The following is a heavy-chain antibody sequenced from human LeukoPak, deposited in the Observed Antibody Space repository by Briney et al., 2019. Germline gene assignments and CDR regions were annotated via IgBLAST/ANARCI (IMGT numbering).Heavy chain of an antibody. CDR2: IKQDGSEK. CDR1: GFTFSSYW. D-gene: IGHD5-24*01. V-gene: IGHV3-7*01. Sequence: GGSLRLSCAASGFTFSSYWMSWVRQAPGKGLEWVANIKQDGSEKYYVDSVKGRFTIPRDNAKNSLYLQMNSLRAEDTAVYYCAREKLDGYNSDAFDIWGQGTMVTVSS. CDR3: AREKLDGYNSDAFDI. J-gene: IGHJ3*02.